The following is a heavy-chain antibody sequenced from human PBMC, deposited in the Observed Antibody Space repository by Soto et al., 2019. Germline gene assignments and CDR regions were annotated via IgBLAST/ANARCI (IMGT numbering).Heavy chain of an antibody. J-gene: IGHJ6*02. D-gene: IGHD2-21*02. CDR1: GGTFSSYA. CDR2: IIPIFGTA. Sequence: SVKVSCKASGGTFSSYAISWVRQAPGQGLEWMGGIIPIFGTANYAQKFQGRVTITADESMSTAYMELSSLRSEDTAVYYCARDEAYCGGDCYSYYYYGMDVWGQGTTVTVSS. CDR3: ARDEAYCGGDCYSYYYYGMDV. V-gene: IGHV1-69*13.